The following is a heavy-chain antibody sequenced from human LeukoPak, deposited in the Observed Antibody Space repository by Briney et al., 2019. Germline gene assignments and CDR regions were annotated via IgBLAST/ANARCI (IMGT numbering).Heavy chain of an antibody. D-gene: IGHD3-10*01. J-gene: IGHJ4*02. CDR2: IYHSGST. V-gene: IGHV4-30-2*01. Sequence: PSETLSLTCTVSGGSISSGGYYWSWIRQPPGKGLERIGYIYHSGSTYYNPSLKSRVTISVDRSKNQFSLKLSSVTAADTAVYYCARATRGYFDYWGQGTLVTVSS. CDR1: GGSISSGGYY. CDR3: ARATRGYFDY.